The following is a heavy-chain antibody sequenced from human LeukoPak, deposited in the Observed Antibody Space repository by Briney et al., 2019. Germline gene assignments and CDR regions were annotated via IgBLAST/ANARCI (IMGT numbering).Heavy chain of an antibody. CDR2: IYHSGST. CDR3: ARVAGATTDY. Sequence: SETLSLTCTVSGGPISSGGYYWSWIRQPPGKGLEWIGYIYHSGSTNYNPSLKSRVTISVDKSKNQFSLKLSSVTAADTAVYYCARVAGATTDYWGQGTLVTVSS. CDR1: GGPISSGGYY. J-gene: IGHJ4*02. D-gene: IGHD1-26*01. V-gene: IGHV4-30-2*01.